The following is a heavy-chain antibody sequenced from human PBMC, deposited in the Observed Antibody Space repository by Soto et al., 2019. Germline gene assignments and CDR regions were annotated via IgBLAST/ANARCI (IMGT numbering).Heavy chain of an antibody. V-gene: IGHV1-2*04. CDR3: AHPVEWYNLLEY. CDR2: INPNSGGT. Sequence: ASVKVSCKASGYTFTGYYMHWVRQAPGQGLEWMGWINPNSGGTNTAQKFKAWVTMTRDTSITTANMELSRLRSDDRAVYYCAHPVEWYNLLEYWGQGTMVTVSS. J-gene: IGHJ4*02. CDR1: GYTFTGYY. D-gene: IGHD1-1*01.